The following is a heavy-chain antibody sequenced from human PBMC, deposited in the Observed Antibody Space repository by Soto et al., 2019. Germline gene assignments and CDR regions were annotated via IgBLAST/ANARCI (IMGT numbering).Heavy chain of an antibody. CDR2: ISSSSSYI. CDR3: ARGYSSGDY. CDR1: GFTFSSYT. D-gene: IGHD6-19*01. J-gene: IGHJ4*02. Sequence: EVQLVESGGGLVKPGGSLRLSCAASGFTFSSYTMNWVRQAPGKGLEWVSSISSSSSYIYYADSVKGRFTISRDNAKNSLYLQMNSLIAEDTAVDYCARGYSSGDYWGQGTLVTVSS. V-gene: IGHV3-21*01.